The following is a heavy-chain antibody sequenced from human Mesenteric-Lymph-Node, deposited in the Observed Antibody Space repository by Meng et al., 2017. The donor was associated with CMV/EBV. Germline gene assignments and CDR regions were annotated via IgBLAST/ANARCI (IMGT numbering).Heavy chain of an antibody. CDR3: ASLGYNWNDGEVDY. Sequence: SVKVSCKASGYIFIDHYMQWVRLAPGQGLEWMGGIIPILGIANYAQKFQGRVTITADKSTSTAYMELSSLRSEDTAVYYCASLGYNWNDGEVDYWGQGTLVTVSS. CDR1: GYIFIDHY. J-gene: IGHJ4*02. D-gene: IGHD1-1*01. V-gene: IGHV1-69*10. CDR2: IIPILGIA.